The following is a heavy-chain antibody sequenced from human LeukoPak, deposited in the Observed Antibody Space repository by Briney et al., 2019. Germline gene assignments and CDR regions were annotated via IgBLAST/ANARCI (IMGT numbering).Heavy chain of an antibody. CDR1: GGTFSSYA. V-gene: IGHV1-69*06. CDR3: ARGNYYGSGSLDY. J-gene: IGHJ4*02. D-gene: IGHD3-10*01. CDR2: IIPIFGTA. Sequence: SVKVSCKASGGTFSSYAISWVRQAPGQGLEWMGGIIPIFGTANYAQKFQGRVTITADKSTSTAYMELSSLRSEDTAVYYCARGNYYGSGSLDYWGQGTLVTVSS.